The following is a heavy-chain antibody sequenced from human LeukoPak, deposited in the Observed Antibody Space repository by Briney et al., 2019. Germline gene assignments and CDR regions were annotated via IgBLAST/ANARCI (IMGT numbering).Heavy chain of an antibody. J-gene: IGHJ6*03. V-gene: IGHV3-64*01. D-gene: IGHD6-6*01. CDR2: ISSNGGST. Sequence: GGSLRLSCAASGFTFSSYAMHWVRQAPGQGLEYVSAISSNGGSTYYAKSVKGRFTISRDNSKNTLYLQMGSLRAEDMAVYYCARSPLYMSSSSSFGYMDVWGKGTTVTVSS. CDR1: GFTFSSYA. CDR3: ARSPLYMSSSSSFGYMDV.